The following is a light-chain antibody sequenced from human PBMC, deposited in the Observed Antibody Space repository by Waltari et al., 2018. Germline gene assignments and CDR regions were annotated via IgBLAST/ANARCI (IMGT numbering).Light chain of an antibody. V-gene: IGLV1-47*01. CDR3: AAWDDSLSGRV. CDR2: RNN. CDR1: RSNIGSNY. Sequence: QSVLTQPPSASGTPGQRVTISCSGSRSNIGSNYVYWYQQLPGTAPKLLIYRNNHRPSGVPDRFSGSKSGTSASLAIRGLRSEDEADYYCAAWDDSLSGRVFGGGTKVTVL. J-gene: IGLJ3*02.